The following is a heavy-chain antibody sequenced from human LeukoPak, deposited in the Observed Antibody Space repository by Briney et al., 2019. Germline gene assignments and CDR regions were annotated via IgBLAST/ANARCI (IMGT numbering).Heavy chain of an antibody. Sequence: SGGSLRLSCAASGFTFNTFAIHWVRQAPGKGLEWVAVISYDGSNKNYADSVKGRLTISRDNSKNTLYLQMNRLRVEDTAVYYCAKVGTWSRDYNWLDPWGQGTLVTVSS. V-gene: IGHV3-30-3*01. CDR2: ISYDGSNK. CDR1: GFTFNTFA. CDR3: AKVGTWSRDYNWLDP. D-gene: IGHD1-1*01. J-gene: IGHJ5*02.